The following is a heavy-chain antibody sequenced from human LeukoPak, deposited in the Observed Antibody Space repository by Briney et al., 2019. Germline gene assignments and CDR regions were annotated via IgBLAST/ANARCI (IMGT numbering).Heavy chain of an antibody. CDR3: AREGGYSYGLYGDYYGMDV. V-gene: IGHV1-18*01. J-gene: IGHJ6*02. CDR1: GYTFTSYG. Sequence: ASVKVSCKASGYTFTSYGISWVRQAPGQGLEWMGWIIAYNGNTNYAQKLQGRVTMTTDTSTSTAYMELRSLRSDDTAVYYCAREGGYSYGLYGDYYGMDVWGQGTTVTVSS. D-gene: IGHD5-18*01. CDR2: IIAYNGNT.